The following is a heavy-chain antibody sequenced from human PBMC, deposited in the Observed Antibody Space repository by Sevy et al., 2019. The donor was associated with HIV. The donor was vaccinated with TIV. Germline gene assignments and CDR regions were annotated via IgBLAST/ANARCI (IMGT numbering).Heavy chain of an antibody. CDR3: ASDWALGYGDYEYYYYYGMDG. J-gene: IGHJ6*02. V-gene: IGHV3-30-3*01. D-gene: IGHD4-17*01. CDR1: GFTFSTYA. Sequence: GGSLRLSCAASGFTFSTYAMHWVRQAPGKGLEWVAVISYDGSNKYYADSVKGRFTISRDNSKNTLYLQMYSLRAEETAVYYCASDWALGYGDYEYYYYYGMDGWSEGTTVTVSS. CDR2: ISYDGSNK.